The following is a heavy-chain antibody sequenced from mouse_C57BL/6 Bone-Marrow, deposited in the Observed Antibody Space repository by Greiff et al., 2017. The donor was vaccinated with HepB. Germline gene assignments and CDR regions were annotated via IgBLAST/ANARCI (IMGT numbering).Heavy chain of an antibody. Sequence: EVQLVESGGGLVKPGGSLKLSCAASGFTFSSYTMSWVRQTPEKRLEWVATISGGGGNTYYPDSVKGRFTISRDNAKNTLYLQMSSLRSEDTALYYCARDVYYPYYFDYWGQGTTLTVSS. CDR2: ISGGGGNT. CDR3: ARDVYYPYYFDY. D-gene: IGHD2-3*01. CDR1: GFTFSSYT. V-gene: IGHV5-9*01. J-gene: IGHJ2*01.